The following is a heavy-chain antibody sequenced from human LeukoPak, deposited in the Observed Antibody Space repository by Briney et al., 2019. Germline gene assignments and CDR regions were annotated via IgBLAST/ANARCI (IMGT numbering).Heavy chain of an antibody. CDR2: TSAYNGNT. CDR3: ARDKAYGSGSYYSEDFDY. V-gene: IGHV1-18*01. Sequence: GASVKVSCKASGYTFTSYGISWVRQAPGQGLEWMGWTSAYNGNTIYAQKLQGRVTMTTDTSTSTAYMELRSLRSDDTAVYYCARDKAYGSGSYYSEDFDYWGQGTLVTVSS. J-gene: IGHJ4*02. D-gene: IGHD3-10*01. CDR1: GYTFTSYG.